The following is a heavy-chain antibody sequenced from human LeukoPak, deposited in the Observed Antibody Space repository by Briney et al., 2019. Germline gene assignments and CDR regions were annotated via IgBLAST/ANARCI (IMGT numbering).Heavy chain of an antibody. V-gene: IGHV3-9*03. D-gene: IGHD2-2*02. CDR2: ISWNSGSI. Sequence: GRSLRLSCAASGFTFDDYAMHWVRQAPGKGLEWVSGISWNSGSIGYADSVKGRFTISRDNAKNSLYLQMNSLRAEDMALYYCAKGGYRTILYYFDYWGQRTLVTVSS. CDR1: GFTFDDYA. J-gene: IGHJ4*02. CDR3: AKGGYRTILYYFDY.